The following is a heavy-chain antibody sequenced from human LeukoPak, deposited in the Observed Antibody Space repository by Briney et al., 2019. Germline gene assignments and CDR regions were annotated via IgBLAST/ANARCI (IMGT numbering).Heavy chain of an antibody. V-gene: IGHV3-72*01. J-gene: IGHJ4*02. CDR3: ARLSRPRGSAWYYFDY. D-gene: IGHD6-19*01. CDR1: RFTFSDQY. CDR2: VKNRINNYTT. Sequence: GGSLRLSCAGSRFTFSDQYMEWDRQAPGKGREWVGRVKNRINNYTTIYAASVEGRFTISRDDSKTSLYLKMNSLKTEDPAVYYCARLSRPRGSAWYYFDYWGQGTLVTVSS.